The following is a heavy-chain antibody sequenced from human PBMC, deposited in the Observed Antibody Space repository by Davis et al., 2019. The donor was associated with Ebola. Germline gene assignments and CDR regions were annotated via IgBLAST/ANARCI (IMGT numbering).Heavy chain of an antibody. D-gene: IGHD3-9*01. CDR1: GFTFSNHA. CDR2: MSGSGGST. Sequence: GESLKISCAASGFTFSNHAMSWVRQAPGKGLEWVSAMSGSGGSTYYADSVKGRFTISRDNSKNTLYLQFNSLRPEDTAVYYCAKDRGSILTGYSHWGQGTLVTVSS. V-gene: IGHV3-23*01. CDR3: AKDRGSILTGYSH. J-gene: IGHJ4*02.